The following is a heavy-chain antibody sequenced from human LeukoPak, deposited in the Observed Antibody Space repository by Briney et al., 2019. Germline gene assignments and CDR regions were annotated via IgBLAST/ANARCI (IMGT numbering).Heavy chain of an antibody. CDR2: ISSSSSYI. Sequence: KPGGSLRLSCAASGFTFSSYAMSWVRQAPGKGLEWVSSISSSSSYIYYADSVKGRFTISRDNAKNSLYLQMNSLRAEDTAVYYCARDQQYYYDSSGYYYVSGPYYYYGMDVWGQGTTVTVSS. D-gene: IGHD3-22*01. J-gene: IGHJ6*02. CDR3: ARDQQYYYDSSGYYYVSGPYYYYGMDV. V-gene: IGHV3-21*01. CDR1: GFTFSSYA.